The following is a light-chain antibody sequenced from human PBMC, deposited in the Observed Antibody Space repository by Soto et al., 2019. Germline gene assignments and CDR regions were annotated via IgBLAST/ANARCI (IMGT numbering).Light chain of an antibody. CDR1: SSDVGGYDH. J-gene: IGLJ1*01. CDR2: EVS. CDR3: TSYTSSTTLV. V-gene: IGLV2-14*01. Sequence: QSVLTQPASVSGSPGQSITISCTGTSSDVGGYDHVSWYQQYSGKAPKLMIYEVSNRPSGVSNRFSGSKSTNTASLTISSLQAEHEPDYYSTSYTSSTTLVFGTATKVTVL.